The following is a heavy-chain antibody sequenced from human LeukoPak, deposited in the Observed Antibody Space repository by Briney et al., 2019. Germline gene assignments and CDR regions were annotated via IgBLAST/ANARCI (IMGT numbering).Heavy chain of an antibody. CDR3: AKYAPPTSVGTRFFDY. CDR1: GLTFSSHW. V-gene: IGHV3-74*01. Sequence: GGSLRLSCAASGLTFSSHWMHWVRQAPGKGLVWVSRITNDGSSTTYADSVKGRFTISRDNAKNMLYLQMNSLRAEDTAVYFCAKYAPPTSVGTRFFDYWGQGTLVTVSS. CDR2: ITNDGSST. D-gene: IGHD4-23*01. J-gene: IGHJ4*02.